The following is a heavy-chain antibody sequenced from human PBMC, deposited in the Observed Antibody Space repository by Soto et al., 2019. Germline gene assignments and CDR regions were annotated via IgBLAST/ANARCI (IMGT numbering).Heavy chain of an antibody. D-gene: IGHD4-17*01. CDR2: ISGSGGST. CDR1: GFTFSSYA. V-gene: IGHV3-23*01. CDR3: AKDSAYGDSYLYYFDY. Sequence: GGPLRLSCAASGFTFSSYAMSWVRQAPGKGQEWVSAISGSGGSTYYADSVKGRFTITRDNSKNTQYLQMNNTKTEDTAVYYCAKDSAYGDSYLYYFDYWGQGTLFTVSS. J-gene: IGHJ4*02.